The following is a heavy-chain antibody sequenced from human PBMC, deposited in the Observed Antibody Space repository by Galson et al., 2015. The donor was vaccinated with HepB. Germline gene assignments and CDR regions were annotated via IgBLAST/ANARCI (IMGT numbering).Heavy chain of an antibody. J-gene: IGHJ3*02. CDR1: GYTFTSYG. D-gene: IGHD3-3*01. V-gene: IGHV1-18*04. Sequence: SVKVSCKASGYTFTSYGISWVRQAPGQGLEWMGWISAYNGNTNYAQKLQGRVTMTTDTSTSTAYMELRSLRSDDTAVYYCARDPDRHVLRFLEWLETLASDAFDIWGQGTMVTVSS. CDR2: ISAYNGNT. CDR3: ARDPDRHVLRFLEWLETLASDAFDI.